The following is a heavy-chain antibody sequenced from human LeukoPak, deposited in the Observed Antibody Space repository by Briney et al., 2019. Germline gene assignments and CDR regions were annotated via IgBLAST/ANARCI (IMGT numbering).Heavy chain of an antibody. CDR3: ARERVGTVTTRSHDAFDI. Sequence: ASVKVSCKASGYTFTSYGISWVRQAPGQGLEWMGWISAYNGNTNYAQKLQGRVTMTTDTSTSTAYMELRSLRSDDTAVYYCARERVGTVTTRSHDAFDIWDQGTMVTVSS. J-gene: IGHJ3*02. CDR2: ISAYNGNT. CDR1: GYTFTSYG. V-gene: IGHV1-18*01. D-gene: IGHD4-17*01.